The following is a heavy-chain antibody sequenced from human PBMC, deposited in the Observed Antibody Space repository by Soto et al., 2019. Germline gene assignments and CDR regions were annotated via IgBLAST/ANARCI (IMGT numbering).Heavy chain of an antibody. CDR1: GSTFTSYG. CDR2: ISAYNGNT. D-gene: IGHD2-15*01. CDR3: ARFFYCSGGSCYSFAAFDI. Sequence: ASVKVSCKASGSTFTSYGISWVRQAPGQGLEWMGWISAYNGNTNYAQKLQGRVTMTTDTSTSTAYMELRSLRSDDTAVYYCARFFYCSGGSCYSFAAFDIWGQGTMVTVSS. J-gene: IGHJ3*02. V-gene: IGHV1-18*01.